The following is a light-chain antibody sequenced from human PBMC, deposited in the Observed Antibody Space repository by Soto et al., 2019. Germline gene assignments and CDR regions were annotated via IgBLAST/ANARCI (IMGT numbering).Light chain of an antibody. CDR1: QGVSSSY. Sequence: EIVLTQSPGTLSLSPGERATLSCRASQGVSSSYLAWYQQKPGQPPRLLIYGASSRAPAIPDRFSGSGSGTDFTLTITRLEPEDFAVYYCQHYRTSFGGGTKVEIK. CDR3: QHYRTS. V-gene: IGKV3-20*01. CDR2: GAS. J-gene: IGKJ4*01.